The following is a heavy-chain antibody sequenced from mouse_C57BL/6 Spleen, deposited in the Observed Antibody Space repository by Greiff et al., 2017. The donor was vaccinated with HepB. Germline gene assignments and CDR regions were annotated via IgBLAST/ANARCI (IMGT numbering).Heavy chain of an antibody. J-gene: IGHJ2*01. CDR2: TDPANGNT. Sequence: EVKLLESGAELVKPAASLKLSCTASGYNIKDIYIHWVKQRPEKGLERIRRTDPANGNTKYDPKFQGKATITADTSSNTAYLQLSSLTSEDTAVYYCRISTINAWGQGTTLVVSS. V-gene: IGHV14-3*02. D-gene: IGHD5-2*01. CDR3: RISTINA. CDR1: GYNIKDIY.